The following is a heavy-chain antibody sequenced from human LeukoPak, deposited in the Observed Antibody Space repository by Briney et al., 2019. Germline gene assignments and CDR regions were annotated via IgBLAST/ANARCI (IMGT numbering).Heavy chain of an antibody. Sequence: ASVKVSCKASGYTFSGYYIHWVRQAPGQGLEWMGWINPNSGGTNYAQKFQGRVTMTRDTSISTAYMELSRLRSDDTAVYYCVRPSIYDSSGYSDNWFDPWGQGTLVTVSS. V-gene: IGHV1-2*02. J-gene: IGHJ5*02. D-gene: IGHD3-22*01. CDR2: INPNSGGT. CDR3: VRPSIYDSSGYSDNWFDP. CDR1: GYTFSGYY.